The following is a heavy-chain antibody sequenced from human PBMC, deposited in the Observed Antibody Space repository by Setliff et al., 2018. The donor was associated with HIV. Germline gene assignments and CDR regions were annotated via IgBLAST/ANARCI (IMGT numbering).Heavy chain of an antibody. V-gene: IGHV3-30*18. D-gene: IGHD5-12*01. Sequence: GESLTISCAASGFTFSNYGMHWVRQAPGKGLERVAVISYDGSNKYYGDSVKGRFTISRDNSKNTLYLQMKSLRAEDTAVYYWAKEGEWQRSRGYMDVWGKGTTVTVSS. CDR2: ISYDGSNK. CDR3: AKEGEWQRSRGYMDV. J-gene: IGHJ6*03. CDR1: GFTFSNYG.